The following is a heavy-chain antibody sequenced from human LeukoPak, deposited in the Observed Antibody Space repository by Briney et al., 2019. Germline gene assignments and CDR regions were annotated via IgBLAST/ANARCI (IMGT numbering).Heavy chain of an antibody. CDR1: GGSFSGCY. D-gene: IGHD5-24*01. V-gene: IGHV4-34*01. CDR3: ARSRPEMATSPFDY. J-gene: IGHJ4*02. CDR2: INHSGST. Sequence: SETLSLTCAVYGGSFSGCYWSWVRQPPGKGLEWIGEINHSGSTNYNPSLKSRVTISVDTSKDQFSLKLSSVTAADTAVYYCARSRPEMATSPFDYWGQGTLVTVSS.